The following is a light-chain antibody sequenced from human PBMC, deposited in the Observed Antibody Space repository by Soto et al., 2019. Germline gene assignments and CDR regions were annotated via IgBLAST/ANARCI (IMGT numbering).Light chain of an antibody. Sequence: DIQMTQSPSSRSASVGDRVTITCRASQDISHYLNWYQQKPGKAPKLLIYKASTLKSGVPSRFSGSGSGTEFTLTISSLQPDDFATYYCQHYNSYSEACGQGTKVDI. J-gene: IGKJ1*01. CDR2: KAS. CDR1: QDISHY. V-gene: IGKV1-5*03. CDR3: QHYNSYSEA.